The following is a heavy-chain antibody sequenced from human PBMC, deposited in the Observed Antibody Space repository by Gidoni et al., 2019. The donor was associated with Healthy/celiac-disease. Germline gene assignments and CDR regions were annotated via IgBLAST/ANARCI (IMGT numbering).Heavy chain of an antibody. D-gene: IGHD2-21*01. J-gene: IGHJ3*02. CDR1: GFTFSSYA. CDR2: ISGSVGST. CDR3: AKLMGCVLQACDI. Sequence: EVQLLESGGGLVQPGGSLRLSCAASGFTFSSYAMIGVRQAPGKGLELVSGISGSVGSTYYADSVRGRFTIYRDISKNTLYLQMNSLRAEDTAVYYCAKLMGCVLQACDIWGQGTMVTVSS. V-gene: IGHV3-23*01.